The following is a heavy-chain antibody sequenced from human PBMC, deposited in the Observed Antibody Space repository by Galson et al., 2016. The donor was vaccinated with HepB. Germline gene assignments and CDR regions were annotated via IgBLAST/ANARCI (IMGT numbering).Heavy chain of an antibody. Sequence: QSGAEVKKPGESLKISCKGSGYSFTNSWIAWVRQMPETGLEWVAITWPGDSHTRYGPSFEGQVTISADNSITTAYLQWNSLKASDSAIYYCARLHCSGTSCFSGSAYFFNYWGQGTLVTVSS. CDR3: ARLHCSGTSCFSGSAYFFNY. CDR1: GYSFTNSW. J-gene: IGHJ4*02. CDR2: TWPGDSHT. V-gene: IGHV5-51*01. D-gene: IGHD2-15*01.